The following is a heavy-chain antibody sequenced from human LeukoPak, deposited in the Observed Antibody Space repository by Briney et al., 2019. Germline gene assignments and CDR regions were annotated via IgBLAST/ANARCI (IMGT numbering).Heavy chain of an antibody. V-gene: IGHV4-4*02. Sequence: SGTLSLTCAVSGGSISSSNWWSWVRQPPGKGLEWIGSIYYSGSTYYNPSLKSRVTISVDTSKNQFSLKLSSVTAADTAVYYCARGPIPIYSSGYYPDYWGQGTLVTVSS. CDR3: ARGPIPIYSSGYYPDY. D-gene: IGHD3-22*01. CDR1: GGSISSSNW. CDR2: IYYSGST. J-gene: IGHJ4*02.